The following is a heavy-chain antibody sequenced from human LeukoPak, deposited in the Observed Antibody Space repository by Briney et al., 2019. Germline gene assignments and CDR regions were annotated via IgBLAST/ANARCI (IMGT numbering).Heavy chain of an antibody. J-gene: IGHJ4*02. CDR3: ARDATIAAAGPGYFDY. V-gene: IGHV4-31*03. CDR2: IYYSGST. D-gene: IGHD6-13*01. Sequence: SETLSLTCTVSGGSISSGGYYWSWIRQHPGKGLEWIGYIYYSGSTYYNPPLKSRVTISVDTSKNQFSLKLSSVTAADTAVYYCARDATIAAAGPGYFDYWGQGTLVTVSS. CDR1: GGSISSGGYY.